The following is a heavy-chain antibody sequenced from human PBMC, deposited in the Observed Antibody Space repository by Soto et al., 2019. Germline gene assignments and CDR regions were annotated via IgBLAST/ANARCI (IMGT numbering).Heavy chain of an antibody. CDR1: GGTFSSYA. CDR2: IIPIFGTA. Sequence: GASVKVSCKASGGTFSSYAISWVRQAPGQGLEWMGGIIPIFGTANYAQKFQGRVTITADESTSTAYMELSSLRSEDTAVYYCARAHYYDSSGYQLHWYFDLWGRGTLVTVSS. J-gene: IGHJ2*01. V-gene: IGHV1-69*13. D-gene: IGHD3-22*01. CDR3: ARAHYYDSSGYQLHWYFDL.